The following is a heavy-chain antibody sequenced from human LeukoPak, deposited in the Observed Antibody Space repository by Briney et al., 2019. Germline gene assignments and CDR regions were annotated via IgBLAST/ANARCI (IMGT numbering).Heavy chain of an antibody. CDR2: IYTSGST. CDR3: ARFSPSGWLEY. D-gene: IGHD6-19*01. V-gene: IGHV4-4*09. Sequence: RPSETLSLTCTVSGGSISSYYWSWIRQPPGKGLEWIGYIYTSGSTNYNPSLKSRVTISVDTSKNQFSLKLSSVTAADTAVYYCARFSPSGWLEYWGQGTLVTVSS. CDR1: GGSISSYY. J-gene: IGHJ4*02.